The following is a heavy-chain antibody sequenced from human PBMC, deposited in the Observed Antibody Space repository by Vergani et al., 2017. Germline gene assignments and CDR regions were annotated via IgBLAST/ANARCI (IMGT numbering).Heavy chain of an antibody. CDR1: GYTFTSYC. Sequence: QVQLVQSGAEVKKPGASVKVSCKASGYTFTSYCISWVRQAPGQGLEWMGWISAYNGNTNSAQKLQGRVTMTTDTFTSTAYMKLRSLRSDDRAGDYCAGLERGGLDYWGQGTLVTVSS. CDR3: AGLERGGLDY. V-gene: IGHV1-18*01. CDR2: ISAYNGNT. J-gene: IGHJ4*02. D-gene: IGHD3-16*01.